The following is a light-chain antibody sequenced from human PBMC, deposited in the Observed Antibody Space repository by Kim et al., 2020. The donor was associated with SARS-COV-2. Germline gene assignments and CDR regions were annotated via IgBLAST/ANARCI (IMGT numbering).Light chain of an antibody. CDR3: TSYTNSGAFVL. J-gene: IGLJ2*01. Sequence: QSITVSWTGTSSDSGAYNYVSWYQQHPGKAPKLMIYDVTYRPSGVSKRFSGSKSGNTASLTISGLQTDDEADYYCTSYTNSGAFVLFGGGTQLTVL. V-gene: IGLV2-14*03. CDR2: DVT. CDR1: SSDSGAYNY.